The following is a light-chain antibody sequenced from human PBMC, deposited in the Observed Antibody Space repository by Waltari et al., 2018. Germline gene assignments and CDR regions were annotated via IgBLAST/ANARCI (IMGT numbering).Light chain of an antibody. Sequence: QSVLTQPPSVSGAPGQRVTISCSRSGSNIGAGSDVPWYRQLPGTAPTLLIYGVNTRPPGVSDRFSGSQFDTSASLAIAGLQADDEADYYCQSYDTTLSVVFGGGTKLTVL. CDR2: GVN. CDR1: GSNIGAGSD. J-gene: IGLJ2*01. V-gene: IGLV1-40*01. CDR3: QSYDTTLSVV.